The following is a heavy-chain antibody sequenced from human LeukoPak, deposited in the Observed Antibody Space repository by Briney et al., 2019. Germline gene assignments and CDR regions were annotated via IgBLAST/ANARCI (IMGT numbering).Heavy chain of an antibody. V-gene: IGHV3-7*01. D-gene: IGHD1-26*01. CDR2: IKQDGSEK. CDR1: GFTFSSYW. Sequence: GRTLRLSCAASGFTFSSYWMSWVRQAPGKGLEWVANIKQDGSEKYYVDSVKGRFTISRDNAENSLYLQMNSLRAEDTAVYYCARDPYSGSYGDYYYYYMDVWGKGTTVTISS. CDR3: ARDPYSGSYGDYYYYYMDV. J-gene: IGHJ6*03.